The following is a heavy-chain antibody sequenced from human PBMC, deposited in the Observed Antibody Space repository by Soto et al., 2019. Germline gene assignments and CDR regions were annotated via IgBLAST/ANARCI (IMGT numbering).Heavy chain of an antibody. Sequence: EVQLVESGGGLVQPGGSLRLSCAASGFTFSTSWMHWVRQAAGKGLVWVSRIKSDASTTNYADSVKGRFTISRDNAKNTLYLQMDSLTVEDTPVYYCARGPTGWFGYDYWGQGTLVTVSS. J-gene: IGHJ4*02. V-gene: IGHV3-74*01. CDR3: ARGPTGWFGYDY. CDR1: GFTFSTSW. D-gene: IGHD3-10*01. CDR2: IKSDASTT.